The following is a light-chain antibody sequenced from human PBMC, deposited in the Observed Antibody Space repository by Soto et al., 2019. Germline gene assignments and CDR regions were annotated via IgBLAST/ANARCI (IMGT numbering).Light chain of an antibody. Sequence: EIVMTQSPATLSVSPGERATLSCRASQSVSSNLAWYQQKPGQAPGLLIHGASTRAPGIPARFSGSGSGTEFTLTIASLQSEDFAVYYCQQYDNWPRTFGQGTKVDIK. J-gene: IGKJ1*01. V-gene: IGKV3-15*01. CDR3: QQYDNWPRT. CDR2: GAS. CDR1: QSVSSN.